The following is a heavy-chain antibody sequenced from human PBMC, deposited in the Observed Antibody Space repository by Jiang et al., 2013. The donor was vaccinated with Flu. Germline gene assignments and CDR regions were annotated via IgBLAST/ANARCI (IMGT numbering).Heavy chain of an antibody. CDR3: ASLSSGNYYGVDH. Sequence: SGAEVKKPGASVKVSCTASGYTFTSYAMNWVRQAPGQRLEWMGWINTGSGNTKYSQKFQGRVTITRDTSSSTAYMELSGLRSEDTAVYYCASLSSGNYYGVDHWGQGTLVTVSS. V-gene: IGHV1-3*04. J-gene: IGHJ4*02. CDR2: INTGSGNT. CDR1: GYTFTSYA. D-gene: IGHD1-26*01.